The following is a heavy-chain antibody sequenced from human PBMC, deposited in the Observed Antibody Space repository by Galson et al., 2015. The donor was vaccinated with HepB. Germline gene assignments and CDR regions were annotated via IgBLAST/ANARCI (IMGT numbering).Heavy chain of an antibody. Sequence: SLRLSCAVSGFTFRNYVMTWVRQAPGKGLEWVSSIIGSGGSTFYADSVKGRFTISRDNSKNTLFLLMNGLRVEDTAVYYCAKMGSYGDYDFDPWGQGTLVTVSS. J-gene: IGHJ5*02. D-gene: IGHD4-17*01. V-gene: IGHV3-23*01. CDR3: AKMGSYGDYDFDP. CDR1: GFTFRNYV. CDR2: IIGSGGST.